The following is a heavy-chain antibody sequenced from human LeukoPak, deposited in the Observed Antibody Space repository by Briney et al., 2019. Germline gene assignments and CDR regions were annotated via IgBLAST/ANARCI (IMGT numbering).Heavy chain of an antibody. D-gene: IGHD2-2*01. V-gene: IGHV3-30*03. CDR1: GFRFSSYG. CDR3: ARGGTSRGKNRAFDI. Sequence: PGGSLRLPCAAFGFRFSSYGMHWVRQAPGKGLGWVVVISYDGSNKYYADSVKGRFTISRDNSKNTLYLQMNSLRAEDTAVYYCARGGTSRGKNRAFDIWGQGTMVTVSS. J-gene: IGHJ3*02. CDR2: ISYDGSNK.